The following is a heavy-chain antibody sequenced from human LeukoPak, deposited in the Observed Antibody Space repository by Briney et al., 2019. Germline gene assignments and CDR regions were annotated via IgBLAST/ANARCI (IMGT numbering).Heavy chain of an antibody. CDR3: TTGAYGARLDV. V-gene: IGHV3-15*01. D-gene: IGHD4-17*01. CDR1: GFXFSNAW. CDR2: IKSTTDGGTT. J-gene: IGHJ4*02. Sequence: GGSLRLSCAASGFXFSNAWISWVRQTPGKGLEWVGRIKSTTDGGTTDYAAPVKGRFTISRDDSKNMLYLQMNSLKTEDAAVYYCTTGAYGARLDVWGQGTLVTVSS.